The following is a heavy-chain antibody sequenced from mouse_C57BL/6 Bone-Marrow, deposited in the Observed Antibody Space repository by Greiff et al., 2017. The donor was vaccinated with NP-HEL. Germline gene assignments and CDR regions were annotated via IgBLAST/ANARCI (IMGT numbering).Heavy chain of an antibody. V-gene: IGHV1-61*01. CDR2: IYPSDSET. J-gene: IGHJ2*01. D-gene: IGHD1-1*01. CDR3: AIGRRITTVVAKGYYFDY. Sequence: QVQLQQPGAELVRPGSSVKLSCKASGYTFTSYWMDWVKQRPGQGLEWIGNIYPSDSETHYNQKFKDKATLTVDKSSSTAYMQLSSLTSEDSAVYYCAIGRRITTVVAKGYYFDYWGQGTTLTVSS. CDR1: GYTFTSYW.